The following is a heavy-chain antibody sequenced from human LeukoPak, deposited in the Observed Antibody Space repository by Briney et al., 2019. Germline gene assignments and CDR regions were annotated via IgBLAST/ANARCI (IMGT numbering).Heavy chain of an antibody. J-gene: IGHJ5*02. V-gene: IGHV4-34*01. CDR2: INHSGST. Sequence: SETLSLTCAVYGGSFSGYYWSWIRQPPGKGLEWIGEINHSGSTNYNPSLKSRVTISVDTSKNQFSLKLSSVTAADTAVYYCARVIVDTAMVTWFDPWGQGTLVTVSS. D-gene: IGHD5-18*01. CDR3: ARVIVDTAMVTWFDP. CDR1: GGSFSGYY.